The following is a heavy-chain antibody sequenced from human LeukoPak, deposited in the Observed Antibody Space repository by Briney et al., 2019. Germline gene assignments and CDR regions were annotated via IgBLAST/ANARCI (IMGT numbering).Heavy chain of an antibody. Sequence: PGGSLRLSCATSGFTFSSYWMSWVRQAPGKGLEWVANIKQDGSEKYYVDSVKGRFTISRDNAKNSLYLQMNSLRAEDTAVYYCARDSNRGYFDYWGQGTLVTVSS. J-gene: IGHJ4*02. V-gene: IGHV3-7*01. CDR1: GFTFSSYW. CDR2: IKQDGSEK. D-gene: IGHD3-16*02. CDR3: ARDSNRGYFDY.